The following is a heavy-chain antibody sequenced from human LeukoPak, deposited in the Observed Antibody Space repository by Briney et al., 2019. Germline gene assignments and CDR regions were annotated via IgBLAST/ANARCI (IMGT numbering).Heavy chain of an antibody. CDR1: GFTFSSYG. D-gene: IGHD2-2*02. Sequence: PGGSLRLSCAASGFTFSSYGMRWVRQAPGKGLEWVAFIRYDGSNKYYADSVKGRFTISRDNSKNTLYLQMNSLRAEDTAVYYCAKEKFPRVPAAIPARYFDYWGQGTLVTVSS. J-gene: IGHJ4*02. CDR2: IRYDGSNK. CDR3: AKEKFPRVPAAIPARYFDY. V-gene: IGHV3-30*02.